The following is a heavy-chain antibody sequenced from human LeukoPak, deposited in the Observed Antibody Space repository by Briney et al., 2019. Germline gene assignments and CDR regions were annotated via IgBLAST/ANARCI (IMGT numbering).Heavy chain of an antibody. CDR3: ARERGTDYYYYYYYMDV. V-gene: IGHV4-39*07. D-gene: IGHD1-1*01. CDR2: IYYSGST. CDR1: GGSISSSSYY. J-gene: IGHJ6*03. Sequence: SETLSLTCTVSGGSISSSSYYWGWIRQPPGKGLEWIGSIYYSGSTYYNPSLKSRVTISVDTSKNLFSLKLSSVTAADTAVYYCARERGTDYYYYYYYMDVWGKGTTVTVSS.